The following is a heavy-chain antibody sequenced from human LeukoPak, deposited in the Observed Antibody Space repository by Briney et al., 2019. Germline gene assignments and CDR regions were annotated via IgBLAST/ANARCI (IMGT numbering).Heavy chain of an antibody. J-gene: IGHJ4*02. V-gene: IGHV1-69*13. CDR2: IIPIFGTA. D-gene: IGHD6-13*01. Sequence: SVKVPCKASGGTFSSYAISWARQAPGQGLEWMGGIIPIFGTANYAQKFQGRVTITADESTSTAYMELSSLRSEDTAVYYCARDRGRLQQPVLTGTYYFDYWGQGTLVTVSS. CDR1: GGTFSSYA. CDR3: ARDRGRLQQPVLTGTYYFDY.